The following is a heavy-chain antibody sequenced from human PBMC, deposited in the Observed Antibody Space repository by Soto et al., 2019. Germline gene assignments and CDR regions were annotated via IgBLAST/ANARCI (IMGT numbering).Heavy chain of an antibody. CDR1: GGSFSGYY. CDR2: INHSGST. V-gene: IGHV4-34*01. J-gene: IGHJ5*02. D-gene: IGHD6-19*01. Sequence: PSETLSLTCAVYGGSFSGYYWSWIRQPPGKGLEWIGEINHSGSTNYNPSLKSRVTISVDTSKNQFSLKLSSVTAADTAVYYCARAGYSSGWFHNWFDPWGQGTLVTVSS. CDR3: ARAGYSSGWFHNWFDP.